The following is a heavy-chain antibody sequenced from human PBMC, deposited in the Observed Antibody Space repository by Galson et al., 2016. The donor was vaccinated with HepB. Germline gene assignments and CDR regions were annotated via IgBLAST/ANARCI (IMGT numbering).Heavy chain of an antibody. J-gene: IGHJ4*02. V-gene: IGHV4-59*01. CDR2: IYPSGYT. D-gene: IGHD2-21*01. CDR1: GDSMNTYY. CDR3: ARDRGRGVVKHYFDY. Sequence: SETLSLTCTVSGDSMNTYYWSWIRQPPGKGLEWIGYIYPSGYTNYKPSLKSRVTISIDTSKNQFSLKLTSVTAADTAVYYCARDRGRGVVKHYFDYWGQGTLVTVSS.